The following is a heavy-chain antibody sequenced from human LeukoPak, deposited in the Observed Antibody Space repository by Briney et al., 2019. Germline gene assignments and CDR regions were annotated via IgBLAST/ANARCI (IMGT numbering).Heavy chain of an antibody. V-gene: IGHV3-23*01. CDR1: RFAFSTYA. CDR2: IGSNGADT. Sequence: GGSLRLSCAVSRFAFSTYAMTWVRQAPGQGLEYVSTIGSNGADTYYADSVKGRFTISRDSSKNTLYLQMTSLRVEDTAVYYCANYRKPQGLDYWGQGTLVTVSS. J-gene: IGHJ4*02. CDR3: ANYRKPQGLDY. D-gene: IGHD1-14*01.